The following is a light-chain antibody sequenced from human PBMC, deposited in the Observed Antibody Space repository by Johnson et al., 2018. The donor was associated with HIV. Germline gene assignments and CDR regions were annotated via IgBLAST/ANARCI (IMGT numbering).Light chain of an antibody. J-gene: IGLJ1*01. V-gene: IGLV1-51*01. CDR1: SSNIGNNY. CDR2: DNN. Sequence: HSVLTQPPSVSAAPGQRVTISCSRSSSNIGNNYVSWYQHLPGTAPKLLIYDNNKRPSGIPDRFSGSKSGTSATLGITGLQTGDEADYYCGTWDSILSVYVFGTGTKVSVL. CDR3: GTWDSILSVYV.